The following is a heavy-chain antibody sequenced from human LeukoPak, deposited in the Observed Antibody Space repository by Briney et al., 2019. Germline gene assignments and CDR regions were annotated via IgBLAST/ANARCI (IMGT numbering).Heavy chain of an antibody. CDR2: INSDGSST. J-gene: IGHJ6*03. D-gene: IGHD6-19*01. CDR3: ARVRVYSSGWYYYYYMDV. CDR1: GFTFSSYW. V-gene: IGHV3-74*01. Sequence: GGSLRLSCAASGFTFSSYWMHWVRQAPGKGLVWVSRINSDGSSTSYADSVKGRYTISRDNAKNTLYLQMNSQRAEDTAVYYCARVRVYSSGWYYYYYMDVWGKGTTVTISS.